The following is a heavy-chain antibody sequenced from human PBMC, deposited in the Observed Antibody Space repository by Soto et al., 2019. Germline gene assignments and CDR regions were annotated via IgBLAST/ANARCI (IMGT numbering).Heavy chain of an antibody. V-gene: IGHV3-23*01. Sequence: GGSLRLSCAASGFTFSSYAMSWVRQAPGKGLEWVSAISGSGGSTYYADSVKGRFTISRDNSKNTLYLQMSSLRAEDTAVYLCAKGGCSGVSCGWFDPWGQGTLVTVSS. J-gene: IGHJ5*02. CDR1: GFTFSSYA. D-gene: IGHD2-15*01. CDR2: ISGSGGST. CDR3: AKGGCSGVSCGWFDP.